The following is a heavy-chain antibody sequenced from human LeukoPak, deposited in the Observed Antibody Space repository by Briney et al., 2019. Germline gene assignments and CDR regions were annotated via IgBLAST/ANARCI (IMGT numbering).Heavy chain of an antibody. J-gene: IGHJ6*03. CDR2: INHSGST. CDR1: GGSFSGYY. Sequence: SETLSLTRAVYGGSFSGYYWSWIRQPPGKGLEWIGEINHSGSTNYNPSLKSRVTILVDTSKAQFSLKLSSVTAADTAVYYCARPNTLNTAYYYMDVWGKGTTVTVSS. CDR3: ARPNTLNTAYYYMDV. V-gene: IGHV4-34*01. D-gene: IGHD2-21*02.